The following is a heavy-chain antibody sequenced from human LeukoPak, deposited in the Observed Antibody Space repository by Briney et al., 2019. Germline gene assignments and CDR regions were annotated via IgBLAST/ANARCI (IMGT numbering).Heavy chain of an antibody. CDR1: GGSISSSSYY. Sequence: SETLSLTCTVSGGSISSSSYYGGWIRQPPGKGLEWIGGIYYSGSTYYNPSLTSRVTISVDTSKNQFSLKLSSVTAAGTAVYYCARITVQLWYPHSGYTLDYWGQGTLVTVSS. J-gene: IGHJ4*02. CDR3: ARITVQLWYPHSGYTLDY. D-gene: IGHD3-22*01. V-gene: IGHV4-39*07. CDR2: IYYSGST.